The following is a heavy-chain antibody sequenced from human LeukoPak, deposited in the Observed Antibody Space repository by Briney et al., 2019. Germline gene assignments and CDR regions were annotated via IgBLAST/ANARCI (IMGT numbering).Heavy chain of an antibody. V-gene: IGHV3-9*01. CDR3: AKAYSPNAFDI. J-gene: IGHJ3*02. Sequence: QSGGSLRLSCAASGFTFDDYAMHWVRQAPGKGLEWVSGISWNSGSIGYADSVKGRFTISRDDSKTTLYMQMNSLRAEDTAVYYCAKAYSPNAFDIWGQGTMVTVSS. CDR1: GFTFDDYA. D-gene: IGHD2-21*01. CDR2: ISWNSGSI.